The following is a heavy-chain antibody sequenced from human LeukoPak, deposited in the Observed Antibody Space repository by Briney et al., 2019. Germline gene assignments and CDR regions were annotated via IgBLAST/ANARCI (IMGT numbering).Heavy chain of an antibody. D-gene: IGHD1-26*01. CDR3: AKYFRADSGNYYRSFDY. Sequence: GRSLRLSCAASGLSFSSYPMHWVRQAPGKGLEWVANIKEDGSEKNYVDSVKGRFTISRDNAKNSLYLQMISLRAEDTAVYYCAKYFRADSGNYYRSFDYWGQGTLVTVSS. CDR2: IKEDGSEK. J-gene: IGHJ4*02. V-gene: IGHV3-7*05. CDR1: GLSFSSYP.